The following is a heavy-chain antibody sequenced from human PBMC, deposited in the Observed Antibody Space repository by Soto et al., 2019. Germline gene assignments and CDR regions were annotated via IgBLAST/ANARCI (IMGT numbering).Heavy chain of an antibody. D-gene: IGHD6-25*01. Sequence: ASVKVSCKASGYTFTSYDINWVRQATGQGLEWMGWMNPNSGNTGYAQKFQGRVTMTRNTSISTAYMELSSLRSEDTAVYYCARGSVRPLYYYYYGMDVWGQGTTVTAP. CDR3: ARGSVRPLYYYYYGMDV. CDR2: MNPNSGNT. CDR1: GYTFTSYD. V-gene: IGHV1-8*01. J-gene: IGHJ6*02.